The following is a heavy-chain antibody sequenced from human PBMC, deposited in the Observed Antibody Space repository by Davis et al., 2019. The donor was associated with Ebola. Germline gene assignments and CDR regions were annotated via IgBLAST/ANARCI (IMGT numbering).Heavy chain of an antibody. Sequence: ASVKVSCKASGYTFTSYYMHWVRQAPGQGLEWMGRISPDSGVTYYAQKFQGRVTMTRDTSISTAYMELSRLRSDDTAVYYCARDYYDSSGYPIYFDYWGQGTLVTVSS. CDR3: ARDYYDSSGYPIYFDY. J-gene: IGHJ4*02. CDR2: ISPDSGVT. D-gene: IGHD3-22*01. V-gene: IGHV1-2*06. CDR1: GYTFTSYY.